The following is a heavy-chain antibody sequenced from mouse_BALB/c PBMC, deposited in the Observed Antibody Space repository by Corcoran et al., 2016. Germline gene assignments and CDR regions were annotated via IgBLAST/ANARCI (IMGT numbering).Heavy chain of an antibody. Sequence: QIQLVQSGPELKKPGETVKISCKASGYTFTNYGMNWVKQAPGKGLKWMGWINTYTGEPTYADDFKGRFAFSLETSASTAYLQINNLKNEDMATYFWARGSSAYYYAMDYWGQGTSVTVSS. CDR3: ARGSSAYYYAMDY. V-gene: IGHV9-1*02. D-gene: IGHD1-1*01. CDR2: INTYTGEP. J-gene: IGHJ4*01. CDR1: GYTFTNYG.